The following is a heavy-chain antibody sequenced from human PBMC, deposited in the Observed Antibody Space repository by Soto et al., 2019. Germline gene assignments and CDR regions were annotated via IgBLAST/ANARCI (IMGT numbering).Heavy chain of an antibody. CDR1: GGTFSSYA. D-gene: IGHD1-26*01. CDR3: ARDFYSGSYSGDDAFDI. CDR2: IIPIFGTA. J-gene: IGHJ3*02. Sequence: ASVKVSCKASGGTFSSYAISWVRQAPGQGLEWMGGIIPIFGTANYAQKFQGRVTITADESTSTAYMELSSLRSEDTAVYYCARDFYSGSYSGDDAFDIWGQGTMVTVS. V-gene: IGHV1-69*13.